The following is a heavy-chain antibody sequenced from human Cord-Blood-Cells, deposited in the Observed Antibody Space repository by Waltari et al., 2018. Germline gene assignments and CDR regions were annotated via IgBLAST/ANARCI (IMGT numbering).Heavy chain of an antibody. CDR2: INPNSGGT. CDR3: ARVYKTTVTTDY. Sequence: QLQLAHSGAAVMKPGASVRVACTASGYTFIGHCIHRFRQAPGQGLEWMGWINPNSGGTNYAQKFQGRVTMTRDTSISTAYMELSRLRSDDTAVYYCARVYKTTVTTDYWGQGTLVTVSS. D-gene: IGHD4-17*01. V-gene: IGHV1-2*02. J-gene: IGHJ4*02. CDR1: GYTFIGHC.